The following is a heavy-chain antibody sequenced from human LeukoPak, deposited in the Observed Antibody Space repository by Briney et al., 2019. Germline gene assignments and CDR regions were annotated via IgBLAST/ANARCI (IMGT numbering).Heavy chain of an antibody. CDR2: IWSDATNQ. Sequence: GGSLRLSCEASGFTFSHYGMHWVRQAPGKGLEWVAVIWSDATNQYYADSVKGRFTISRDNFKNTVSLQMNSLRAEDTAVYYCASRWDNWNYYWFDPWGQGTLVTVSS. J-gene: IGHJ5*02. CDR3: ASRWDNWNYYWFDP. CDR1: GFTFSHYG. V-gene: IGHV3-33*01. D-gene: IGHD1-7*01.